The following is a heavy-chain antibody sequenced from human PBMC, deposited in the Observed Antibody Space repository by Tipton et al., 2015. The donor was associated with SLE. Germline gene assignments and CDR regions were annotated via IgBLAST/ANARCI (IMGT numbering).Heavy chain of an antibody. V-gene: IGHV4-59*01. CDR1: GGSISSYY. CDR2: IYYSGST. J-gene: IGHJ3*02. CDR3: ARGDIQGAFDI. Sequence: LRLSCTVSGGSISSYYWSWIRQPPGKGLEWIGYIYYSGSTNYNPSLKSRVTISVDTSKNQFSLKLSSVTAANTAVYFCARGDIQGAFDIWGQGTMVTVSS. D-gene: IGHD2-15*01.